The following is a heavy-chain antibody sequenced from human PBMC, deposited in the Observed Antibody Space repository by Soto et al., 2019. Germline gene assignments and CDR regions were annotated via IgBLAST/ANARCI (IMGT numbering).Heavy chain of an antibody. CDR2: ISYDGSNK. V-gene: IGHV3-30-3*01. CDR3: ARGGGNLNWFDP. D-gene: IGHD3-16*01. CDR1: GFTFSSYA. Sequence: QVQLVESGGGVVQPGRSLRHSCAASGFTFSSYAMHWVRQAPGKGLEWVAVISYDGSNKYYADSVKGRFTISRDNSKNTLYLQMNSLRAEDTAVYYWARGGGNLNWFDPWGQGTLVTVSS. J-gene: IGHJ5*02.